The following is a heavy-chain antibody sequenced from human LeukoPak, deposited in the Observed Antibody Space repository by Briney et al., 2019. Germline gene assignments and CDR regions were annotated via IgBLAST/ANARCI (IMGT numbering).Heavy chain of an antibody. V-gene: IGHV4-4*07. CDR2: IYTSGST. J-gene: IGHJ6*03. D-gene: IGHD6-13*01. Sequence: PSETLSLTCTVSGGSISSYYWNWIRQPAGKGLEWIGRIYTSGSTNYKSSLKSRVTMSVDTSKNQFSLKLSSVTAADTAVYYCARDWPIAAAGKPRTYYYYYMDVWGKGTTVTISS. CDR1: GGSISSYY. CDR3: ARDWPIAAAGKPRTYYYYYMDV.